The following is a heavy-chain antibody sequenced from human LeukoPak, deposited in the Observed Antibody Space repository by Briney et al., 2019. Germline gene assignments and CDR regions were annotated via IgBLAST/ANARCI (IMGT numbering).Heavy chain of an antibody. Sequence: GESLKISCKSSGYSFTTSRIGWVRQMPGKGLEWIGIIYPADSDTRYSPSFQGQVTMSADKSINTSYLQWSSLKASDTAMYYCARHSTADYWGQGTLVTVSS. CDR1: GYSFTTSR. V-gene: IGHV5-51*01. CDR2: IYPADSDT. J-gene: IGHJ4*02. CDR3: ARHSTADY. D-gene: IGHD6-25*01.